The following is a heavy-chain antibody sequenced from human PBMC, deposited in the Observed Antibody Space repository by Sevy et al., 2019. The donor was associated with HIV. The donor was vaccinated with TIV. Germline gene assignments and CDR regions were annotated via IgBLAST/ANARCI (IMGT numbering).Heavy chain of an antibody. CDR1: GYTLTELS. Sequence: ASVKVSCKVSGYTLTELSMHWVRQAPGKGLEWMGGFDSEDGETIYAQKLQGRITMTEDTSTDTADMQLSSLGSEDTAVYYCATDPPPWFVQQDSWGQGTLVTVSS. D-gene: IGHD1-1*01. J-gene: IGHJ4*02. V-gene: IGHV1-24*01. CDR3: ATDPPPWFVQQDS. CDR2: FDSEDGET.